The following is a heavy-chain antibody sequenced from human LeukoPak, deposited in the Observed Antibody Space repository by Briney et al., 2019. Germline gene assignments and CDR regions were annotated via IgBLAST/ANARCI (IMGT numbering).Heavy chain of an antibody. CDR1: GFTFSTYS. D-gene: IGHD2-15*01. Sequence: GGSLRLSCAASGFTFSTYSMNWVRQAPGKGLEWVSSISTSSSYIDYADSVKGRFSISRDNAKNSLFLQMNSLRAEDTAVYYCARDVGLDYWGQGTLVTVSS. V-gene: IGHV3-21*01. CDR3: ARDVGLDY. CDR2: ISTSSSYI. J-gene: IGHJ4*02.